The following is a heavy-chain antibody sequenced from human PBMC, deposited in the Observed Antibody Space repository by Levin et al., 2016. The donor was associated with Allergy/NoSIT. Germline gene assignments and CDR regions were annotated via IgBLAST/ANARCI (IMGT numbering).Heavy chain of an antibody. Sequence: ASVKVSCKASGYTFMYYGISWVRQAPGQGLEWMGWISTSNGNTKYAQKFQGRVSMTTDTSTTTAYMELRSLRSDDTAVYYCAKSFPPDWMDPWGQGTLVTVSS. J-gene: IGHJ5*02. CDR3: AKSFPPDWMDP. V-gene: IGHV1-18*04. D-gene: IGHD3-3*02. CDR1: GYTFMYYG. CDR2: ISTSNGNT.